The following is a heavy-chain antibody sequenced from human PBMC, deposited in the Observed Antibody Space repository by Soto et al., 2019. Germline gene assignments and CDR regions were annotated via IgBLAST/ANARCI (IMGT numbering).Heavy chain of an antibody. V-gene: IGHV3-15*01. CDR2: IKSKTDGGTT. J-gene: IGHJ3*02. CDR3: TTDTLTGAEDDAFDI. D-gene: IGHD7-27*01. CDR1: GFTFSNAW. Sequence: PGGSLRLSCGASGFTFSNAWMSWVRQAPGKGLEWVGRIKSKTDGGTTDYAAPVKGRFTISRDDSKNTLYLQMNSLKTEDTAVYYCTTDTLTGAEDDAFDIWGQGTMVTVSS.